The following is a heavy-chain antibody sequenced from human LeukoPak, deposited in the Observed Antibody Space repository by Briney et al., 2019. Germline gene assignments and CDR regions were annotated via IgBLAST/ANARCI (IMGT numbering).Heavy chain of an antibody. J-gene: IGHJ5*02. CDR1: GYSFTSYW. D-gene: IGHD6-19*01. V-gene: IGHV5-51*01. CDR3: ARQSESSGWYH. CDR2: VYPGDSDT. Sequence: GESPKISCKGSGYSFTSYWIGWVRQMPGKGLEWMGFVYPGDSDTRYSPSFRGQVTISADKSISTAYLQWSSLKASDTAIYYCARQSESSGWYHWGQGTLVTVSS.